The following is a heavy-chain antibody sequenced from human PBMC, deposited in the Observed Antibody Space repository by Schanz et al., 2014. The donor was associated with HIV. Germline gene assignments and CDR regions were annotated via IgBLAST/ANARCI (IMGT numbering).Heavy chain of an antibody. D-gene: IGHD4-17*01. V-gene: IGHV3-23*01. CDR3: ARGGLRWHPEWLDY. J-gene: IGHJ4*02. CDR2: ISGSGGST. Sequence: EVQLLESGGGLVQPGGSLRLSCAASGFTFSSYGMSWVRQAPGKGLECVSVISGSGGSTYYADSVKGRFTISRDNSKNHLSLKLTSLTDADTAVYYCARGGLRWHPEWLDYWGQGTLVTVSS. CDR1: GFTFSSYG.